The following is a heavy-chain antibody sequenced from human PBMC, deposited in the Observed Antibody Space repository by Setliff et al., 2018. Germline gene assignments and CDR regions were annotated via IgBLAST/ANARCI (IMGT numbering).Heavy chain of an antibody. CDR2: TYYSGST. CDR1: GGSISSSSYY. J-gene: IGHJ4*02. Sequence: SETLSLTCTVSGGSISSSSYYWGWIRQPPGKGLEWIGSTYYSGSTYYNPSLKSRVTISVDTSKNQFSLKLSSVTAADTAVYYCARLSQGDGYNYRYYFDYWGQGTLVTV. V-gene: IGHV4-39*01. D-gene: IGHD1-1*01. CDR3: ARLSQGDGYNYRYYFDY.